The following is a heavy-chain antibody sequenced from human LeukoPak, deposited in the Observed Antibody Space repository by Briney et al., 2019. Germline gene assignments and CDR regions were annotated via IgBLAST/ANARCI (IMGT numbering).Heavy chain of an antibody. CDR1: GGSVSSYY. D-gene: IGHD2-2*01. Sequence: SETLSLTCTVSGGSVSSYYWSWIRQSPGKGLEWIGYTYGSGSTNYNPSLKSRVTISVDTSKAHFSLELSSVTAADTAVYYCASPSVSRFEYWGQGILVIVSS. V-gene: IGHV4-59*02. J-gene: IGHJ4*02. CDR2: TYGSGST. CDR3: ASPSVSRFEY.